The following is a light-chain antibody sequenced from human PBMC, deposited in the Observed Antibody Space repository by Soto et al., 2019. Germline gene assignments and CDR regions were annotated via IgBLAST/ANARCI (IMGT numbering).Light chain of an antibody. CDR3: QQYGSSPRT. Sequence: EIVLTQSPATLSLSPGERATLSCRASQSVSYYLAWYQQKPGQAPRLLIYGASSRATGIPDRFSGSGSGTDFTLTISRLEPEDFAVYYCQQYGSSPRTFGQGTKVEIK. V-gene: IGKV3-20*01. CDR1: QSVSYY. CDR2: GAS. J-gene: IGKJ1*01.